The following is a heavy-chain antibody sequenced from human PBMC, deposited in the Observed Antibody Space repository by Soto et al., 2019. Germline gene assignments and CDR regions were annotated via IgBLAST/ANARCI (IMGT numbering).Heavy chain of an antibody. CDR3: GRVWGGAFDI. D-gene: IGHD3-10*01. CDR2: IYYSGST. V-gene: IGHV4-59*01. CDR1: GGSIISYY. J-gene: IGHJ3*02. Sequence: SETLSHTCTVSGGSIISYYWSWIRQPPGKGLEWIGYIYYSGSTNYNPSLKSRVTISVDTSKNQFSLKLSSVTAADTAVYYCGRVWGGAFDIWGQGTMVTV.